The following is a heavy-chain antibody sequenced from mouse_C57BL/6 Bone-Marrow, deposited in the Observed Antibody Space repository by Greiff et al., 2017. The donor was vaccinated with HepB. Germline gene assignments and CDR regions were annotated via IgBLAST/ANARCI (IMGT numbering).Heavy chain of an antibody. J-gene: IGHJ2*01. CDR1: GFNIKDDY. D-gene: IGHD2-4*01. V-gene: IGHV14-4*01. CDR2: IDPENGDT. CDR3: TTWGITTTGDY. Sequence: EVKLVESGAELVRPGASVKLSCTASGFNIKDDYMHWVKQRPEQGLEWIGWIDPENGDTEYASKFQGKATITADTSSNTAYLQLSSLTSEDTAVYYCTTWGITTTGDYWGQGTTLTVSS.